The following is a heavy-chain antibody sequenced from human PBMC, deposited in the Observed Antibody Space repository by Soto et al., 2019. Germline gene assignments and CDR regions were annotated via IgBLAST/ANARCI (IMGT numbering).Heavy chain of an antibody. J-gene: IGHJ4*02. D-gene: IGHD6-6*01. V-gene: IGHV3-21*01. CDR2: ISSSSSYI. CDR1: GFTFSSYS. CDR3: ARATPEYSSSSGFDY. Sequence: LSLTCAASGFTFSSYSMNWVRQAPGKGLEWVSSISSSSSYIYYADSVKGRFTISRDNAKNSLYLQMNSLRAEDTAVYYCARATPEYSSSSGFDYWGQGTLVTVSS.